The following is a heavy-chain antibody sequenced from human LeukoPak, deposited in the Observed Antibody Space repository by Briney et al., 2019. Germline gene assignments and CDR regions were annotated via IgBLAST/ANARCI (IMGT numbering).Heavy chain of an antibody. J-gene: IGHJ4*02. CDR1: GGSISGISYY. V-gene: IGHV4-39*01. Sequence: SETLSLTCSVSGGSISGISYYWGWIHQPPEKGLEWIGNIYYSGSTYNNPSLESRVIISVDTSKNQFSLKLTSVTAADTAVYYCARQGVVGATGFDYWGQGTLVTVSS. CDR3: ARQGVVGATGFDY. D-gene: IGHD1-26*01. CDR2: IYYSGST.